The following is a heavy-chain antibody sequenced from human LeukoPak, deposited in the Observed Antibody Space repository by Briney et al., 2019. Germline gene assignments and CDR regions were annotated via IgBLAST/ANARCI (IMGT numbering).Heavy chain of an antibody. D-gene: IGHD1-20*01. CDR2: ISSGSRTI. J-gene: IGHJ4*02. CDR3: ARESITGHRDFDY. Sequence: PGGSLRLSRAASGFTFGSYSMNWVRQAPGKGLEWISYISSGSRTIYYADSVEGRFTVSRDNAKNSLYLQMRSLRAEDTAVYYCARESITGHRDFDYWGQGTLVTVSS. V-gene: IGHV3-48*01. CDR1: GFTFGSYS.